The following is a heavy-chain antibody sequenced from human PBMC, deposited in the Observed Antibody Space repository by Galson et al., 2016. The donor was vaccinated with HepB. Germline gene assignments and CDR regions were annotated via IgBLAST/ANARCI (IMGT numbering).Heavy chain of an antibody. J-gene: IGHJ5*02. CDR1: GGSISGYY. Sequence: SETLSLTCTVSGGSISGYYWSWIRQPPGKGLEWIGYIFYSGSTDYNPSLKSRVTISIDTSKNQFSLKVRSVTAADTAVYYCARVRLGWFDPWGQGTLVTVSS. CDR3: ARVRLGWFDP. V-gene: IGHV4-59*01. D-gene: IGHD3-16*01. CDR2: IFYSGST.